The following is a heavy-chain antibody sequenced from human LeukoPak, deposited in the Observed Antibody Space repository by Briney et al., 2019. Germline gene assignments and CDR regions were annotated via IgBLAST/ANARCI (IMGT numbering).Heavy chain of an antibody. CDR3: ARDWRGSERGVISAPYYFDY. V-gene: IGHV3-21*01. CDR1: GFTFSSYS. CDR2: ISSSSSYI. J-gene: IGHJ4*02. Sequence: GGSLRLSCAASGFTFSSYSMNWVRQAPGKGLEWVSSISSSSSYIYYADSVKGRFTISRDNAKNSLYLQMNSLRAEDTAVYYCARDWRGSERGVISAPYYFDYWGQGTLVTVSS. D-gene: IGHD3-10*01.